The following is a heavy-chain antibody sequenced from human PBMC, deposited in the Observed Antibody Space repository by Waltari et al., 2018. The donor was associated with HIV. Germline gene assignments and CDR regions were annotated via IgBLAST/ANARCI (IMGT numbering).Heavy chain of an antibody. CDR1: GYSFSNYW. Sequence: EVQLVQSGAQLKKPGQSLQISCQASGYSFSNYWIGWVRQMPGKGLEYLVIIHPGYCETKYSPSLEGHVTISADTSINTAYLQWTSLKASDTATYFCARKTAGYMNNWYFDSWSQGTLVTVSS. V-gene: IGHV5-51*01. CDR2: IHPGYCET. D-gene: IGHD1-20*01. J-gene: IGHJ4*02. CDR3: ARKTAGYMNNWYFDS.